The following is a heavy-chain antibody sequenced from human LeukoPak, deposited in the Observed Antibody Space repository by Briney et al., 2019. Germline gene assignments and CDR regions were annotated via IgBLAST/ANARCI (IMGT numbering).Heavy chain of an antibody. Sequence: SETLSLTCAVYGGSFSGYYWGWIRQPPGKGLEWIGEINHSGSTNYNPSLKSRVTISVDTSKNQFSLKLSSVTAADTAVYYCAGGVTYYYDSSGFGAPYYYYGMDVWGQGATVTVSS. CDR2: INHSGST. V-gene: IGHV4-34*01. CDR3: AGGVTYYYDSSGFGAPYYYYGMDV. D-gene: IGHD3-22*01. CDR1: GGSFSGYY. J-gene: IGHJ6*02.